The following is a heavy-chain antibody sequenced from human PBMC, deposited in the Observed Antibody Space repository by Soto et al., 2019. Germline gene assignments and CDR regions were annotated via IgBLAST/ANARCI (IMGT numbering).Heavy chain of an antibody. D-gene: IGHD2-2*01. CDR3: FDQMLNRPSFDY. J-gene: IGHJ4*02. Sequence: SVKVSCKASGFTFTNSAVQWVRQARGQRLEWIGWIVVGSGNTNSAQNFHERVTFTRDLSTSTAYMELSSLRLEDTAVYYCFDQMLNRPSFDYWGQGTLVTVYS. V-gene: IGHV1-58*01. CDR1: GFTFTNSA. CDR2: IVVGSGNT.